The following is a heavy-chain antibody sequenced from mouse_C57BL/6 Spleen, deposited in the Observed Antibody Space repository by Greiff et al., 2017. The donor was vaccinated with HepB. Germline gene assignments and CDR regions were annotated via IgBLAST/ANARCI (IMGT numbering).Heavy chain of an antibody. CDR2: INPNNVGT. V-gene: IGHV1-18*01. CDR1: GYTFTDYN. CDR3: ARGHSNFLMDY. D-gene: IGHD2-5*01. J-gene: IGHJ4*01. Sequence: EVQLQQSGPELVKPGASVKIPCKASGYTFTDYNMDWVKQSHGKSLEWIGDINPNNVGTIYTQKFKGKATLTVDKSSSTAYMERRSLTSEDTAVYYCARGHSNFLMDYWGQGTSVTVSS.